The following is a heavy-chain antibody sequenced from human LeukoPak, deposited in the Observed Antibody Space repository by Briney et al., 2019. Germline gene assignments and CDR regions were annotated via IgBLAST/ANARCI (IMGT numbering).Heavy chain of an antibody. V-gene: IGHV1-18*01. CDR2: ISAYNGNT. D-gene: IGHD2-2*02. Sequence: VASVKVSCKASGYTFTSYGISWVRQAPGQGLEWMGWISAYNGNTNYAQKLQGRVTMTTDTSTSTAYMELRSLRSDDTAVYYCARGKVPAAISEDRFDPWGQGTLVTVSS. CDR3: ARGKVPAAISEDRFDP. J-gene: IGHJ5*02. CDR1: GYTFTSYG.